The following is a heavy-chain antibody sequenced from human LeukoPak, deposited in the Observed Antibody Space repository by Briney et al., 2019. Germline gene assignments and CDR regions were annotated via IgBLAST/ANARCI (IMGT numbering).Heavy chain of an antibody. CDR2: IKEDGSQQ. Sequence: QPGGSLRLSCAASGFPFSGYWMDWVRQAPGKGMEWVANIKEDGSQQHYADSVKGRFTISRDNAKNSLYLQMNSLRVEDTAIYYCSRSLDYLGQGALVTVSS. V-gene: IGHV3-7*01. CDR3: SRSLDY. J-gene: IGHJ4*02. CDR1: GFPFSGYW.